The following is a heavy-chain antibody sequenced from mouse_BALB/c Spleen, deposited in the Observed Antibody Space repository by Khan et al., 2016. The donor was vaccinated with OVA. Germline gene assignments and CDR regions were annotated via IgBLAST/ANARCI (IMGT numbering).Heavy chain of an antibody. CDR3: ARSAI. J-gene: IGHJ2*01. CDR2: IDSNGGST. V-gene: IGHV5-6-3*01. CDR1: RFTISSYG. Sequence: EVELVESGGGIVQPGGSLTRSCAASRFTISSYGMSSVRQTPDKRLELVATIDSNGGSTAYPDSVKRRVTISGDNAKNALYLQMRSLKSEDTAMCYCARSAIWGQGTTLTVSS. D-gene: IGHD2-12*01.